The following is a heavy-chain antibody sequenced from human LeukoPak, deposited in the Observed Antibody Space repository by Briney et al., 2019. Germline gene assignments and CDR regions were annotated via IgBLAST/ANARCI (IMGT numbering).Heavy chain of an antibody. D-gene: IGHD6-25*01. J-gene: IGHJ5*02. Sequence: ASVKVSCKASGYTFTGYYMHWVRQAPGQGLEWMGWINPNSGGTNSAQKFQGRVTMTRNTSISTAYMELSSLRSEDTAVYYCARVPSGGDKFDPWGQGTLVTVSS. CDR2: INPNSGGT. V-gene: IGHV1-2*02. CDR1: GYTFTGYY. CDR3: ARVPSGGDKFDP.